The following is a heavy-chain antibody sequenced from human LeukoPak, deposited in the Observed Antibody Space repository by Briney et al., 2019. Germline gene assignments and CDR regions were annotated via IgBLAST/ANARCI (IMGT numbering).Heavy chain of an antibody. CDR3: AKDQAKYYDFWSGYYPAFDY. J-gene: IGHJ4*02. CDR2: ISGSGGST. D-gene: IGHD3-3*01. CDR1: GFTFSSYA. Sequence: GSLRLSCAASGFTFSSYALSWVRQAPGKGLEWVSAISGSGGSTYYADSVKGRVTISRNNSKNPLYLQMNSLRAEDTAVYYCAKDQAKYYDFWSGYYPAFDYWGQGTLVTVSS. V-gene: IGHV3-23*01.